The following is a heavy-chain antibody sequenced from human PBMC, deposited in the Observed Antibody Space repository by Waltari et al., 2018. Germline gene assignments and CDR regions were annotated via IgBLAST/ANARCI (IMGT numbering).Heavy chain of an antibody. CDR3: AKGNDYGDYFDY. J-gene: IGHJ4*02. D-gene: IGHD4-17*01. Sequence: EVQLVESGGGLVQPGRSLRLSCAASGFTFDDYAMHWVRQAPGKGLEWVSGISWNSGSIGYADSVKGRFTISRDNAKNSLYLQMNSLRAEDMALYYCAKGNDYGDYFDYWGQGTLVTVSS. CDR2: ISWNSGSI. CDR1: GFTFDDYA. V-gene: IGHV3-9*03.